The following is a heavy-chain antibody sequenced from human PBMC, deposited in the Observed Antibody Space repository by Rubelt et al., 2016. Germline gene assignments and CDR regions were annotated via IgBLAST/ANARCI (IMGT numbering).Heavy chain of an antibody. CDR1: GYTFTSYY. Sequence: QVQLVQSGAEVKKPGASVKVSCKASGYTFTSYYMHWVRQAPGQGLEWMGIINPSGGSTTYAQKFQGRVTMTRDTSTSTVYMDLSSLRCEDTAVYYGARVGFYYDSGSYVDWGQGTLVTVSS. CDR3: ARVGFYYDSGSYVD. CDR2: INPSGGST. V-gene: IGHV1-46*01. D-gene: IGHD3-10*01. J-gene: IGHJ4*02.